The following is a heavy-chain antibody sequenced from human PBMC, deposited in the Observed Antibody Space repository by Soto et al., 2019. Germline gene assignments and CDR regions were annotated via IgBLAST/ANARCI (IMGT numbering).Heavy chain of an antibody. V-gene: IGHV3-64*01. D-gene: IGHD4-17*01. J-gene: IGHJ6*03. Sequence: GGSLRLSCAASGFTFSSYAMHWVRQAPGKGLEYVSAISSNGGSTYYANSVKGRFTISRDNSKNTLYLQMGSLRAEDMAVYYCARGIRVTIGPYYYYYYYMDVWGKGTTVTVSS. CDR1: GFTFSSYA. CDR2: ISSNGGST. CDR3: ARGIRVTIGPYYYYYYYMDV.